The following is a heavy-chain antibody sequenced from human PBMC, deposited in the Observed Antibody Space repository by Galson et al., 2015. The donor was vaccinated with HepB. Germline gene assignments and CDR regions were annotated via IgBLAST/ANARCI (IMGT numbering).Heavy chain of an antibody. CDR1: GFTFGSYA. CDR2: ITSGGHST. CDR3: AKVAQSGSFNGFDI. V-gene: IGHV3-23*03. J-gene: IGHJ3*02. Sequence: SLRLSCAASGFTFGSYAMSWVRQAPGEGLEWVSEITSGGHSTYYADSVKGRFTISRDNSKVMLYLQMNSLRAEDTAIYYCAKVAQSGSFNGFDIWGQGTMVTVSS. D-gene: IGHD5-12*01.